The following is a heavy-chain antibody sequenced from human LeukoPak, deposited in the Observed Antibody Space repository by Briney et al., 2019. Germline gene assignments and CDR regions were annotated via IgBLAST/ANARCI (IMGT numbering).Heavy chain of an antibody. Sequence: GESLQISCQGSGYSFTSYRIGWVRQMPGKGLEWMGIIYPGDSDTRYSPSFQGQVTISADKSISTAYLQWSSLKASDTAMYYCATRSSIAAPTGYYYYYMDVWGKGTTVTVSS. CDR3: ATRSSIAAPTGYYYYYMDV. J-gene: IGHJ6*03. V-gene: IGHV5-51*01. D-gene: IGHD6-6*01. CDR1: GYSFTSYR. CDR2: IYPGDSDT.